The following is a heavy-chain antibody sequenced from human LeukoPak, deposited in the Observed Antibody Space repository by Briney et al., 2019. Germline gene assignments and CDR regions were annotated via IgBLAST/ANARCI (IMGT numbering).Heavy chain of an antibody. Sequence: PGESLKISCKGSGYTFTSYDINWVRQATGQGLEWMGWMNPNSGNTGYAQKFQGRVTMTRNTSISTAYMELSSLRSEDTAVYYCARALGSSSWNWFDPWGQGTLVTVSS. V-gene: IGHV1-8*01. CDR3: ARALGSSSWNWFDP. CDR2: MNPNSGNT. J-gene: IGHJ5*02. CDR1: GYTFTSYD. D-gene: IGHD6-13*01.